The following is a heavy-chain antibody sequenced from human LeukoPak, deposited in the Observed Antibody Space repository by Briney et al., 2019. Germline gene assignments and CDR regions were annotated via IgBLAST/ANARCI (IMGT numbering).Heavy chain of an antibody. D-gene: IGHD6-13*01. CDR2: IYPGDSDT. V-gene: IGHV5-51*01. CDR1: GYSFTSYW. Sequence: GESLKISCKGSGYSFTSYWIGWVRQMPGKGLEWMGFIYPGDSDTRYSPSFQGHVTISADKSISTAYLQWSSLKASDTAMYYCARHLAGYSSSIMTWGQGTLVTVSS. J-gene: IGHJ5*02. CDR3: ARHLAGYSSSIMT.